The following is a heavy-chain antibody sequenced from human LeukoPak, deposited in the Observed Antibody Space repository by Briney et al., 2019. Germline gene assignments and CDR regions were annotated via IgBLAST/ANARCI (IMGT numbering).Heavy chain of an antibody. CDR1: GGTFSSYA. CDR2: IIPILGIA. CDR3: ARGSPTDLVVVPAAHQYYYYMDV. V-gene: IGHV1-69*04. J-gene: IGHJ6*03. D-gene: IGHD2-2*01. Sequence: SVKVSCKASGGTFSSYAISWVRQAPGQGLEWMGRIIPILGIANYAQKFQGRVTITADKSTSTAYMELSSLRSEDTAVYYCARGSPTDLVVVPAAHQYYYYMDVWGKGTTVTVSS.